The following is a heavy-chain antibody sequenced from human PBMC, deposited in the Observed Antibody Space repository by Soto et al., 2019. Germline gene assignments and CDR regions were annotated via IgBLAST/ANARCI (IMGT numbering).Heavy chain of an antibody. J-gene: IGHJ6*03. Sequence: ASVKVSCKASGYTFTSYYMHWVRQAPGQGLEWMGIINPSGGSTSYAQKFQGRVAMTRDTSTSTVYMELGSLRSEDTAVYYCARDRPPYCSSTSCYKSAGYYYYYMDVWGKGTTVTVSS. D-gene: IGHD2-2*02. CDR1: GYTFTSYY. V-gene: IGHV1-46*03. CDR3: ARDRPPYCSSTSCYKSAGYYYYYMDV. CDR2: INPSGGST.